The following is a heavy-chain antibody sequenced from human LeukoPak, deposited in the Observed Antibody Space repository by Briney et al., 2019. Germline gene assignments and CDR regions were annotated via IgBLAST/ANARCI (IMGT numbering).Heavy chain of an antibody. CDR1: GYTLTELT. Sequence: GASVKVSCKVSGYTLTELTVNWGRQAPGKGLEWMGGFDPDVGEAIYAQKFQGRVTITADTSTDTACMELSSLISEDTAGYYCSSIYGSGGYSYLWGQGTPVTVSS. CDR2: FDPDVGEA. J-gene: IGHJ5*02. V-gene: IGHV1-24*01. CDR3: SSIYGSGGYSYL. D-gene: IGHD3-22*01.